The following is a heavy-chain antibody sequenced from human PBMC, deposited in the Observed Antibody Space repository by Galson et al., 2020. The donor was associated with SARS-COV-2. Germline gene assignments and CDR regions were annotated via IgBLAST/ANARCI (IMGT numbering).Heavy chain of an antibody. CDR1: GYTFTSYD. CDR2: MNPNSGNT. J-gene: IGHJ4*02. Sequence: ASVKVSCKASGYTFTSYDINWVRQATGQGLEWMGWMNPNSGNTGYAQKFQGRVTMTRNTSISTAYMELSSLRSEDTAVYYCARGEYSNLDYYFYCWGQGILVTSSS. V-gene: IGHV1-8*01. D-gene: IGHD4-4*01. CDR3: ARGEYSNLDYYFYC.